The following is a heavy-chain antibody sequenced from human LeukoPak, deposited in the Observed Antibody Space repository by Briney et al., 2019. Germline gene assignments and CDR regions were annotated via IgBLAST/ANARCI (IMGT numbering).Heavy chain of an antibody. V-gene: IGHV3-48*04. CDR3: ARIARDYYYMDV. Sequence: GGSLRLSCAASGFTFNKYWLTWVRQAPGKGLEWVPYIISTSSTTYYEDSVKGRFTVSRDNAKNSLYLQMSSLRVEDTAVYYCARIARDYYYMDVWGKGTTVTVSS. CDR2: IISTSSTT. J-gene: IGHJ6*03. CDR1: GFTFNKYW.